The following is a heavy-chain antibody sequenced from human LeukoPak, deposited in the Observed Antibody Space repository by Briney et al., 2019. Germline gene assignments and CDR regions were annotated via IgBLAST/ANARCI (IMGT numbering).Heavy chain of an antibody. V-gene: IGHV3-74*01. CDR2: INDDGSVR. CDR3: ARGGYSPVDH. D-gene: IGHD6-13*01. CDR1: GFTFNSYW. Sequence: GGSLRLSCGASGFTFNSYWMHWVRQSPGKGLVWVSDINDDGSVRRYGDSVKGRFTISRDNAKSVLYLQVNNMQAEDTAIYFCARGGYSPVDHWGQGTLVTV. J-gene: IGHJ4*02.